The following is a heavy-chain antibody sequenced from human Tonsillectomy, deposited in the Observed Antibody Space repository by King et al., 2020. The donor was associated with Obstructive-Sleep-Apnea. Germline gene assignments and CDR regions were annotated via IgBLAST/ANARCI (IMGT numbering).Heavy chain of an antibody. Sequence: QLVQSGSELKKPGASVKVSCKASGYILSTYGMNWVRQAPGQGLEWMGWINTNTGNPTNAQAFTGRFVFSLDTSVSTAYLQISSLKAEDTAVYYCARGETPSSSAWYNWFDPWGQGTLVTVSS. V-gene: IGHV7-4-1*02. CDR3: ARGETPSSSAWYNWFDP. CDR2: INTNTGNP. D-gene: IGHD6-19*01. J-gene: IGHJ5*02. CDR1: GYILSTYG.